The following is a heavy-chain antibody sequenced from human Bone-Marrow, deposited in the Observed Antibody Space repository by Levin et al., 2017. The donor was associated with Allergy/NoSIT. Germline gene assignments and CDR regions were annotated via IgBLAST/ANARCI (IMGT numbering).Heavy chain of an antibody. CDR2: ISFDETNK. D-gene: IGHD6-13*01. Sequence: GESLKISCAATGFSFKRYGMHWVRQAPGKGLEWVALISFDETNKEYLDSVKGRFTISRDISKNTLYLQMDSLRTEDAAVYYCAKAKGSATAGDAFDSWGQGTMVTVSS. V-gene: IGHV3-30*18. CDR1: GFSFKRYG. J-gene: IGHJ3*01. CDR3: AKAKGSATAGDAFDS.